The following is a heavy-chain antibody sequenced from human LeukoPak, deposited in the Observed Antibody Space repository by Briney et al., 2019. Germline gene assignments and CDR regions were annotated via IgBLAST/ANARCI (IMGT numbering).Heavy chain of an antibody. D-gene: IGHD2-2*01. V-gene: IGHV3-23*01. CDR3: AKDAREVVPAALDY. CDR1: GFTFSSHA. CDR2: ISGSGGST. Sequence: GGSLRLSCAASGFTFSSHAMCWGRQAPGEGLEWVSTISGSGGSTYYADSVKGRFTISRDNSKNTLYLKMNSLRAEDTAVYYCAKDAREVVPAALDYWGQGTLVTVSS. J-gene: IGHJ4*02.